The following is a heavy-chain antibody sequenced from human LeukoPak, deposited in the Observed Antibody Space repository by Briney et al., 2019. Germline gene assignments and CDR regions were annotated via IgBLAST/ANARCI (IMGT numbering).Heavy chain of an antibody. CDR2: INHSGST. V-gene: IGHV4-39*01. CDR1: GGSISSGSYY. J-gene: IGHJ5*02. Sequence: SETLSLTCTVSGGSISSGSYYWSWIRQPPGKGLEWIGEINHSGSTNYNPSLKSRVTISVDTSKNQFSLKLSSVTAADTAVYYCARHLKRTLLRFLEWSRGHNWFDPWGQGTLVTVSS. D-gene: IGHD3-3*01. CDR3: ARHLKRTLLRFLEWSRGHNWFDP.